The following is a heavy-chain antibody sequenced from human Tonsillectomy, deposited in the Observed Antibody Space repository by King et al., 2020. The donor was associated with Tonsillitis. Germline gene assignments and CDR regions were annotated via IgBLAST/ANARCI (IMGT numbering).Heavy chain of an antibody. D-gene: IGHD6-19*01. CDR3: ARPVSGSSGWFLDS. J-gene: IGHJ4*02. Sequence: VQLVESGGGVVQPGRSLRLSCAASGFSFRSYPMHWVRQAPGKGLQWVAAISYDGSNKYYADSVKGRFTISRDNSKNTLYLQMNSLRSEDTAVYYCARPVSGSSGWFLDSWGQGSLVTVSS. V-gene: IGHV3-30*04. CDR2: ISYDGSNK. CDR1: GFSFRSYP.